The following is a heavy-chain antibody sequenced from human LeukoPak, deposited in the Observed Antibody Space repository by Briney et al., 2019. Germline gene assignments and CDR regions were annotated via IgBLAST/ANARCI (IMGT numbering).Heavy chain of an antibody. V-gene: IGHV4-4*07. CDR3: ARDGTPTGFDY. CDR1: GGSISSYY. Sequence: SETLSLTCTVSGGSISSYYWSWIRQPAGQGLEWIGRIYTSGSTNYNPSLKSRVTMSVDTSKNQFSLKLSSVTAADTAGYYCARDGTPTGFDYWGQGTLVTVSS. J-gene: IGHJ4*02. CDR2: IYTSGST.